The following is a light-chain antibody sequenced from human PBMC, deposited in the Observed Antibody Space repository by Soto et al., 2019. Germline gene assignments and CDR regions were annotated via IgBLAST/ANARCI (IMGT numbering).Light chain of an antibody. CDR3: QQHNNWPPIT. CDR2: GAS. CDR1: QSVSSN. V-gene: IGKV3-15*01. Sequence: EIVMTQGPAILPMSPGPRATLSCRASQSVSSNLAWYQQQPGQAARLLIYGASTRGTAILARFSGSGSGTEFTLTISSLQSQDFAAEYCQQHNNWPPITFGQGTRLEI. J-gene: IGKJ5*01.